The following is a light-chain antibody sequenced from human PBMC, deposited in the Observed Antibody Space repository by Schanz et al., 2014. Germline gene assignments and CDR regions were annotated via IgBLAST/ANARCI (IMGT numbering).Light chain of an antibody. J-gene: IGKJ1*01. CDR3: LQHDVYRT. CDR2: KAS. Sequence: DIQMTQSPSTLSASVGDRVTITCRASQNVKSWLAWYQQKPGKAPKLLIYKASILESGVPSRFSGSGSGTEFTLTINGLQPADFATYYCLQHDVYRTFGPGTKIDIK. V-gene: IGKV1-5*03. CDR1: QNVKSW.